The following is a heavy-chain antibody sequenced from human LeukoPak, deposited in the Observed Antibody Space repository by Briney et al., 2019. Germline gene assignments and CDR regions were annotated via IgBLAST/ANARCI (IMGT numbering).Heavy chain of an antibody. CDR2: IWYDGSNK. CDR1: GFTLSSYG. CDR3: ARDPSSMTTVTSDFDY. D-gene: IGHD4-17*01. V-gene: IGHV3-33*01. J-gene: IGHJ4*02. Sequence: GSSLTPSCAPSGFTLSSYGMHWVRQPPGRGLAWVAVIWYDGSNKYYADSVKGRFTISRDNSKNTLYLQMNSLRAEDTAMYYCARDPSSMTTVTSDFDYWGQGTLVTVSS.